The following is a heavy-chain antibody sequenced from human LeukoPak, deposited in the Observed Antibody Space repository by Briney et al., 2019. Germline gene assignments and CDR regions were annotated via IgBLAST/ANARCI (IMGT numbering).Heavy chain of an antibody. CDR2: IYHSGST. CDR3: ARTTVTTSYWFDP. D-gene: IGHD4-17*01. Sequence: SETLSLTCAVSGGSISNGGYSWSWIRQPPGKGLEWIGYIYHSGSTYYNPSLKSRVTISVDRSKNQFSLKLSSVTAADTAVYYCARTTVTTSYWFDPWGQGTLVTVSS. CDR1: GGSISNGGYS. V-gene: IGHV4-30-2*01. J-gene: IGHJ5*02.